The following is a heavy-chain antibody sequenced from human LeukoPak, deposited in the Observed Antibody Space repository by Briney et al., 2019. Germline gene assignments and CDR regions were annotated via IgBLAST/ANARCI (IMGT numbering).Heavy chain of an antibody. Sequence: GGSLRLSCGASGFSIDDYAMHWVRQAPGKGLEWVSLISGDGDSTDYADSVKGRFTISRDNNKNSLYLQMDSLRTEDTALYYCASSQWESPPAYWGQGTLVTVSS. CDR1: GFSIDDYA. J-gene: IGHJ4*02. V-gene: IGHV3-43*02. D-gene: IGHD1-26*01. CDR3: ASSQWESPPAY. CDR2: ISGDGDST.